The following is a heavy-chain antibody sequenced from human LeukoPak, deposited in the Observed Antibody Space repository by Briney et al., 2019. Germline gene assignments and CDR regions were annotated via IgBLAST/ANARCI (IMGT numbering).Heavy chain of an antibody. CDR1: GGSISSSSYY. CDR3: ARQGAGWWELLRD. Sequence: SETLSLTCTVSGGSISSSSYYRGWIRQPPGKGLEWIGSIYYSGSTYYNPSLKSRVTISVDTSKNQFSLKLSSVTAADTAVYYCARQGAGWWELLRDWGQGTLVTVSS. D-gene: IGHD1-26*01. CDR2: IYYSGST. J-gene: IGHJ4*02. V-gene: IGHV4-39*01.